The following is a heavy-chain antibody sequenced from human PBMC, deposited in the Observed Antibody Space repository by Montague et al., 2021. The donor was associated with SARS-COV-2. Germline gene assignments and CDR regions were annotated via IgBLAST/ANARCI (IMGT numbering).Heavy chain of an antibody. D-gene: IGHD3-22*01. CDR3: RVGNYYDSISDY. J-gene: IGHJ4*02. Sequence: SLRLSCAASGFTFSSYAMSWVRQAPGKGLEWVSAISGSGGSTYYADSXKGRFTISRGNSKNTLYLQMNSLRAEDTAVYYCRVGNYYDSISDYWGQGTLVTVSS. CDR2: ISGSGGST. CDR1: GFTFSSYA. V-gene: IGHV3-23*01.